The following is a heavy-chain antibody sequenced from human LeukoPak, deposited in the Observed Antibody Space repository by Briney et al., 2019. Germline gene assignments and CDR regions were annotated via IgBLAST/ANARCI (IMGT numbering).Heavy chain of an antibody. CDR3: ARDGKSYDFWSGRSYWFDP. V-gene: IGHV3-23*01. CDR1: GFTFSSYA. Sequence: PGGSLRLSCAASGFTFSSYAMSWVRQAPGKGLEWVSAISGSGGSTYYADSVKGRFTISRDNSKNTLYLQMNSLRAEDTAVYYCARDGKSYDFWSGRSYWFDPWGQGTLVTVSS. J-gene: IGHJ5*02. D-gene: IGHD3-3*01. CDR2: ISGSGGST.